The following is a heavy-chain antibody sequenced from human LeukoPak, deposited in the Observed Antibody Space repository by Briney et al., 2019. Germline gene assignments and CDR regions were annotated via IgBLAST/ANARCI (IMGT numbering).Heavy chain of an antibody. Sequence: GGSLRVSCAASGFTFSSYPMPWVRQAPGRGLEWVALISYDGSNKHYADSVKGRFTISRDNSKNTLYLQMNSLRAEDTAVYYCARGLTGFDASDIWGQGTMVTVSS. D-gene: IGHD7-27*01. CDR2: ISYDGSNK. V-gene: IGHV3-30-3*01. CDR3: ARGLTGFDASDI. CDR1: GFTFSSYP. J-gene: IGHJ3*02.